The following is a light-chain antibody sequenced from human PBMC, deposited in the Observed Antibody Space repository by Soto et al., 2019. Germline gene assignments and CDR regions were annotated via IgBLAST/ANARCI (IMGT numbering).Light chain of an antibody. V-gene: IGLV2-23*02. CDR2: EVS. CDR3: FSKGCAGTFMV. Sequence: QSALTQPASVSGSPGQSITISCTGTISDVGSYNLVSWYQQHPGKGPKVMIYEVSKRPSGVSNRFSGSKSGNTASLTISGLQAEDEADYYCFSKGCAGTFMVFGGGTQLTVL. CDR1: ISDVGSYNL. J-gene: IGLJ3*02.